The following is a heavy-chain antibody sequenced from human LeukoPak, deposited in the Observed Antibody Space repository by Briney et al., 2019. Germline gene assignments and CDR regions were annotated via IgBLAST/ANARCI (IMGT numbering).Heavy chain of an antibody. V-gene: IGHV4-30-2*01. CDR1: GGSISSGGYY. Sequence: SQTLSLTCTVSGGSISSGGYYWSWIRQPPGKGLEWIGYIYHSGSTYYNPSLKSRVTISVDRSKNQFSLKLSSVTAADTAVYYCAKANRGLARTDAFDIWGQGTMVTVSS. CDR2: IYHSGST. CDR3: AKANRGLARTDAFDI. J-gene: IGHJ3*02. D-gene: IGHD3-10*01.